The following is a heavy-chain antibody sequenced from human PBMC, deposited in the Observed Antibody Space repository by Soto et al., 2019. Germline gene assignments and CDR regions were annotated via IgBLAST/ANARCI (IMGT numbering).Heavy chain of an antibody. CDR1: GYTFTSYG. V-gene: IGHV1-18*01. Sequence: EASVKVSCKASGYTFTSYGISWVRQAPGQGLEWMGWISAYNGNTNYAQKLQGRVTMTTDTSTSTAYMELRSLRSDDTAVYYCARDQGLWFGEFLVNYYMDVWGKGTTVTVSS. CDR3: ARDQGLWFGEFLVNYYMDV. CDR2: ISAYNGNT. D-gene: IGHD3-10*01. J-gene: IGHJ6*03.